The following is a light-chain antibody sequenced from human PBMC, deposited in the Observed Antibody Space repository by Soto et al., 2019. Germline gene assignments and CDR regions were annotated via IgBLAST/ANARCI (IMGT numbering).Light chain of an antibody. Sequence: EIVMTQAPATLSVSPGERATLSCRASQRVSSNLAWYQQKPGQAPRLLIYGESTRDTGIPARFSGSGSGTEFTLTISSLQSEDFAVYYCQQYNNGPPLTFGGGTKVEIK. CDR2: GES. V-gene: IGKV3-15*01. J-gene: IGKJ4*01. CDR1: QRVSSN. CDR3: QQYNNGPPLT.